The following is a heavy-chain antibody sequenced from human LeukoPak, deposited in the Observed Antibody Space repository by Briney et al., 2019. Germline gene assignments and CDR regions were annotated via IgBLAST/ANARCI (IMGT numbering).Heavy chain of an antibody. CDR3: AKSATTVTSNFDY. Sequence: GGSLRLSCSASGFTFSRYAMHWVRQAPGKGLEYVSAISSNGGSTYYADSVKGRFTISRDNSKNTVYLQMNSLRAEDTAVYYCAKSATTVTSNFDYWGQGTLVTVSS. V-gene: IGHV3-64*04. CDR1: GFTFSRYA. J-gene: IGHJ4*02. D-gene: IGHD4-17*01. CDR2: ISSNGGST.